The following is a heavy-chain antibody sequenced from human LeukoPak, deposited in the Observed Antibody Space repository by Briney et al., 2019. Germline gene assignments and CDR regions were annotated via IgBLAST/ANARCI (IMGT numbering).Heavy chain of an antibody. CDR2: FDPEDGET. J-gene: IGHJ4*02. CDR1: GYTLTELS. Sequence: ASVKVSCKVSGYTLTELSMHWVRQAPGKGPEWMGGFDPEDGETIYAQKFQGRVTMTEDTSTDTAYMELSSLRSEDTAVYYCATFYDYVWGSLYYFDYWGQGTLVTVSS. V-gene: IGHV1-24*01. CDR3: ATFYDYVWGSLYYFDY. D-gene: IGHD3-16*01.